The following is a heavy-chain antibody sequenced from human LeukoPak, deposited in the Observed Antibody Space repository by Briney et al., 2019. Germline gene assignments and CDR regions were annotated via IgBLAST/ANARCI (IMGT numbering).Heavy chain of an antibody. D-gene: IGHD2-21*02. CDR3: ARQRTAYCGGDCYFFDY. Sequence: ASVTVSCTASGYTFTGYYMHWVRQAPGQGLEWMGWINPNSGGTNNAQKFQGRVTMTRDTSISTAYMELSRLRSDDTAVYYCARQRTAYCGGDCYFFDYWGQGTLVTVSS. CDR1: GYTFTGYY. V-gene: IGHV1-2*02. CDR2: INPNSGGT. J-gene: IGHJ4*02.